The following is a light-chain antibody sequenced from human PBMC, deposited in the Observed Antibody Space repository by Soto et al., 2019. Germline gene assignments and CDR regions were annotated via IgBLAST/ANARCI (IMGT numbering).Light chain of an antibody. CDR2: GAS. CDR1: QSVSSN. CDR3: QQYNNRLIT. V-gene: IGKV3-15*01. J-gene: IGKJ5*01. Sequence: EIVMTQSPATLSVSPGERVTLSCRASQSVSSNLAWYQQKPGQAPRLLIFGASTRATGIPARFSGSGSGTDFTLTISSLQSEDCAVYYCQQYNNRLITFGQGTRLEIK.